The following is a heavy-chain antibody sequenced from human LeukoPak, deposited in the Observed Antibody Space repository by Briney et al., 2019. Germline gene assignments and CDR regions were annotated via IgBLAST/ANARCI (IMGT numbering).Heavy chain of an antibody. D-gene: IGHD3-16*02. Sequence: ASVKVSCKASGYTFTCYYMHWVRQAPGQGLEWMGWINPNSGGTNYAQKFQGRVTMTRDTSISTAYMELSRLRSDDTAVYYCARGVGHYDYVWGSYRLGSYFDYWGQGTLVTVSS. CDR2: INPNSGGT. J-gene: IGHJ4*02. CDR3: ARGVGHYDYVWGSYRLGSYFDY. V-gene: IGHV1-2*02. CDR1: GYTFTCYY.